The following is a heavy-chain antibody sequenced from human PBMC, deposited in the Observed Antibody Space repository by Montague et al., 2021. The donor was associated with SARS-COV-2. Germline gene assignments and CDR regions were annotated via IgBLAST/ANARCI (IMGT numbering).Heavy chain of an antibody. Sequence: SLRLSCAASAFSVSSNYMSWVRQAPGKGLEWISVIHRGERIYYADSVKGRFTISRDNSKDTLYLQMNSLTVEDTALYYCAREMVGPKTFAALDIWGQGTMVTVS. J-gene: IGHJ3*02. CDR3: AREMVGPKTFAALDI. CDR1: AFSVSSNY. D-gene: IGHD1-26*01. V-gene: IGHV3-53*01. CDR2: IHRGERI.